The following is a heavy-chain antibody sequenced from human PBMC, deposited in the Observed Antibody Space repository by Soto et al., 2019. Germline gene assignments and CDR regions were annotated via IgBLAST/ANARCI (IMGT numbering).Heavy chain of an antibody. D-gene: IGHD3-3*01. J-gene: IGHJ5*02. V-gene: IGHV3-15*07. CDR3: TTGNTIFGLPETAP. CDR2: IKSKTDGGTT. CDR1: GFTFSNAW. Sequence: GGSLRLSCAASGFTFSNAWMNWVRQAPGKGLEWVGRIKSKTDGGTTDYAAPVKGRFTISRDDSKNTLYLQMNSLKTEDTAVYYCTTGNTIFGLPETAPWGQGTLVTVSS.